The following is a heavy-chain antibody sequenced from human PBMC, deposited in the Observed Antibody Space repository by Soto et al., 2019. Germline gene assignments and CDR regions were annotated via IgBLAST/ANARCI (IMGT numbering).Heavy chain of an antibody. J-gene: IGHJ4*02. D-gene: IGHD6-13*01. CDR1: GYSFTSYW. CDR3: ARHVSGIAAAGDY. Sequence: PGESLKISCKGSGYSFTSYWIGWVRQMPCKCLEWMGIIYPGDPDTRYSPSFQGQVTISADKSISTAYLQWSSLKASDTAMYYCARHVSGIAAAGDYWGQGTLVTVSS. V-gene: IGHV5-51*01. CDR2: IYPGDPDT.